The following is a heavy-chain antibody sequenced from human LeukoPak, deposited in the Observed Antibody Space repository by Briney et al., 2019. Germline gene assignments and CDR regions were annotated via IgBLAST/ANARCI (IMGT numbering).Heavy chain of an antibody. CDR1: GDSIRSHY. V-gene: IGHV4-59*11. CDR2: IHHSGST. CDR3: ARDPNDQGPWDYFDP. Sequence: PSETLSLTCTVSGDSIRSHYWSWFRQPPGKGREWIAYIHHSGSTDYNPSLKSRATISVDTSKTQFSLRLSSVTAPATAVYYCARDPNDQGPWDYFDPWGQGTLVTVSS. J-gene: IGHJ5*02. D-gene: IGHD1-7*01.